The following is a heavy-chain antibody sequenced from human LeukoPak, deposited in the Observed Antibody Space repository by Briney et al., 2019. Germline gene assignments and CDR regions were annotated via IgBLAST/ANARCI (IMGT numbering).Heavy chain of an antibody. CDR2: IIPIFGTA. D-gene: IGHD2-15*01. V-gene: IGHV1-69*05. J-gene: IGHJ4*02. CDR3: ARDDCSGGSCYSDC. Sequence: GASVKVSCKASGGTFSSYAISWVRQAPGQGLEWMGRIIPIFGTANYAQEFQGRVTITTDESTSTAYMELSSLRSEDTAVYYCARDDCSGGSCYSDCWGQGTLVTVSS. CDR1: GGTFSSYA.